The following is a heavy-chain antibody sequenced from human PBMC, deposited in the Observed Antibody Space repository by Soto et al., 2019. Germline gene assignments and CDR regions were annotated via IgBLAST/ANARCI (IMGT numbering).Heavy chain of an antibody. J-gene: IGHJ4*02. Sequence: GGSLRLSCAASGFSFGDYWMSWVRQAPGKGLEWVAHMKKDGSEKYYVDSVKGRFSVSRDNSKNSLYLQMDSLRAEDTAVYYCAKLGSGYYTGLYFDYWGQGTLVTVSS. V-gene: IGHV3-7*03. D-gene: IGHD3-3*01. CDR2: MKKDGSEK. CDR3: AKLGSGYYTGLYFDY. CDR1: GFSFGDYW.